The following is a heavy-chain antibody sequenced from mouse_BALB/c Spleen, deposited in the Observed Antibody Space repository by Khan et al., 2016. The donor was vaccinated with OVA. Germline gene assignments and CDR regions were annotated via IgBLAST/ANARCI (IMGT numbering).Heavy chain of an antibody. CDR1: GYNFKDTY. Sequence: VQLQQSGAELVKPGASVKLSCTASGYNFKDTYMHWVKQRPEQGLEWIGRIDPANGNTHYDPKFQGKATITADTSSNTAYLQLSSLTSEDTAVYYCARWPRGYWGQGTTLTVSS. J-gene: IGHJ2*01. CDR2: IDPANGNT. V-gene: IGHV14-3*02. CDR3: ARWPRGY.